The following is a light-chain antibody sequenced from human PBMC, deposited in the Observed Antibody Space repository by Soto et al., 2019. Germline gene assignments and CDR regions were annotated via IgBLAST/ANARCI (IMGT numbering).Light chain of an antibody. J-gene: IGKJ1*01. CDR2: GAS. Sequence: EIVLTQSPGTLSLSPGERATLSCRAIQTVSSSSLAWYQQKPGQAPRLLIYGASSRATGIPDRFSGSGSGTDFTLTISRLEPEDFAVYYCQQYGSSPETFGQGTKVDIK. CDR1: QTVSSSS. V-gene: IGKV3-20*01. CDR3: QQYGSSPET.